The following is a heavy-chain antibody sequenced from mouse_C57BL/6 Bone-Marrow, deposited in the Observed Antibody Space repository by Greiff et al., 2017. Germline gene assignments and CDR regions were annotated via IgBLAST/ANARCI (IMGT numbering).Heavy chain of an antibody. CDR2: ISSGGDYI. V-gene: IGHV5-9-1*02. CDR3: TREGSTMPYYYAMDY. J-gene: IGHJ4*01. Sequence: DVKLVESGEGLVKPGGSLKLSCAASGFTFSSYAMSWVRQTPEKRLEWVAYISSGGDYIYYADTVKGRFTISRDNARNTLYLQMSSLKSEDTAMYYCTREGSTMPYYYAMDYWGQGTSVTVSS. D-gene: IGHD2-1*01. CDR1: GFTFSSYA.